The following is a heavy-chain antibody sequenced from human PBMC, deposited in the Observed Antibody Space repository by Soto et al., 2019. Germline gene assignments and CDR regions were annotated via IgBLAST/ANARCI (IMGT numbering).Heavy chain of an antibody. D-gene: IGHD3-9*01. J-gene: IGHJ5*02. CDR3: VKVSTFYDILTGYYSTNFFDP. CDR2: ISSDGDIT. V-gene: IGHV3-64D*06. CDR1: GFTFSEYS. Sequence: PGGSLRLSCSACGFTFSEYSMHWVPQAPGKXLQYVSTISSDGDITYYADSVKGRFTISRDNSKNTLYLQMNSLRPEDTAVYYCVKVSTFYDILTGYYSTNFFDPWGQGTLVTVSS.